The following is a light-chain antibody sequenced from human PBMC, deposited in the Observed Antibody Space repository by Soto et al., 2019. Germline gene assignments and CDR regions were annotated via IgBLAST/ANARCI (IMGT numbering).Light chain of an antibody. V-gene: IGLV2-14*01. CDR3: SSYTSSSTRVV. J-gene: IGLJ2*01. CDR1: SSDVGGYNY. Sequence: QSALTQPASVSGSPGQSITISCTGTSSDVGGYNYVSWYQQHPGKAPKLMIYDVSNRPSGVSNRFSGSKSGNTASLTISGLQAEDEADYYCSSYTSSSTRVVFGGWTKLTV. CDR2: DVS.